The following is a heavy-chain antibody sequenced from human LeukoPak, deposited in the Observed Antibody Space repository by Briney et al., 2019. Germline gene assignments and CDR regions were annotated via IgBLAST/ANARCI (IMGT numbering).Heavy chain of an antibody. D-gene: IGHD3-22*01. CDR1: GFTFSSYA. J-gene: IGHJ4*02. V-gene: IGHV3-23*01. CDR3: AKSGYYYDSSGYYYSRPLYYFDY. Sequence: GGTLRLSCAASGFTFSSYAMSWVRQAPGKGLEWVSAISGSGGSTYYADSVKGRFTISRDNSKNTLYLQMNSLRAEDTAVYYCAKSGYYYDSSGYYYSRPLYYFDYWGQGTLVTVSS. CDR2: ISGSGGST.